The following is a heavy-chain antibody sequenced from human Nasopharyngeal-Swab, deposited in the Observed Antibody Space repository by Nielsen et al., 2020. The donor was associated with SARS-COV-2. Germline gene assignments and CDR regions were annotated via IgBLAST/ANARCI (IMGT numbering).Heavy chain of an antibody. J-gene: IGHJ4*02. Sequence: GESLKISCAVSGFTFSDSWIHWVRQASGKGLVWVSRINSDGSRTGYADSVKGRFTVSRDNAKNTVFLQMNSLRAEDTAVYYCARDFDKTGDWGQGTLVTVSS. CDR1: GFTFSDSW. CDR3: ARDFDKTGD. V-gene: IGHV3-74*01. CDR2: INSDGSRT. D-gene: IGHD7-27*01.